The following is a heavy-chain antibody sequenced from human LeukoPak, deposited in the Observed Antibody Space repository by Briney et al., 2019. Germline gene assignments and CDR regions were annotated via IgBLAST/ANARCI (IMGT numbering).Heavy chain of an antibody. D-gene: IGHD2-2*01. Sequence: PGGSLRLSCAGSGFIFSSYAMSWVRQAPGKGLEWVSIISGGGESTNYVDSVKGRFTVSRDNSKNTLYLQMNSLRAEDTAVYYCATSGGSSSLHYYSYMDVWGKGATVTVSS. CDR1: GFIFSSYA. J-gene: IGHJ6*03. CDR3: ATSGGSSSLHYYSYMDV. CDR2: ISGGGEST. V-gene: IGHV3-23*01.